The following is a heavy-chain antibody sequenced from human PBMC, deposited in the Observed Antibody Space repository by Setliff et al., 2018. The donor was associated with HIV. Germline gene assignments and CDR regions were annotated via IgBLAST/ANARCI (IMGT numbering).Heavy chain of an antibody. J-gene: IGHJ1*01. CDR2: ISAYNGDT. CDR3: ARDPGYCSGGRCYGAYFQH. Sequence: ASVKVSCKASGYTFTSYGISWVRQAPGQGLEWMGWISAYNGDTHFEQNLQGRVTMTTDTSTSPAYMELRSLRSDDTAMFYCARDPGYCSGGRCYGAYFQHWGQGTLVTVSS. CDR1: GYTFTSYG. D-gene: IGHD2-15*01. V-gene: IGHV1-18*01.